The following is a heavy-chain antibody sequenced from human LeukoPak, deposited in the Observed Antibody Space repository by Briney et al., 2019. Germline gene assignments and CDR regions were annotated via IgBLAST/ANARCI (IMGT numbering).Heavy chain of an antibody. CDR2: IYYSGTT. D-gene: IGHD5-24*01. CDR3: ARDSWGDGYNYYWFDP. V-gene: IGHV4-59*01. Sequence: PSETLSLTCTVSGGSISSYYWSWLRQPPGKGLEWVGYIYYSGTTNYNPSLKSRVTISVDTSKNQFSLKLSSVTAADTAVYYCARDSWGDGYNYYWFDPWGQGTLVTVSS. CDR1: GGSISSYY. J-gene: IGHJ5*02.